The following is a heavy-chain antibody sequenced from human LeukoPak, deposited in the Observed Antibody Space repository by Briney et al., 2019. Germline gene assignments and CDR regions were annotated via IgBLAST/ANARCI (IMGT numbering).Heavy chain of an antibody. D-gene: IGHD3-16*01. CDR1: EFTFSSYA. CDR2: ISSNGGST. CDR3: ARARRDGGLNWFDP. V-gene: IGHV3-64*01. J-gene: IGHJ5*02. Sequence: PGGSLRLSCAASEFTFSSYAMQWVRQAPGKGLEYVSAISSNGGSTYYANSVKGRFTISRDNSKNTLYLQMGSLRAEDMAVYYCARARRDGGLNWFDPWGQGTLVTVSS.